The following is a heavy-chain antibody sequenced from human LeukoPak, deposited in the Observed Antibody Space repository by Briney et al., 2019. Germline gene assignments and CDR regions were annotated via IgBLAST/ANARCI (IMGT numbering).Heavy chain of an antibody. D-gene: IGHD1-1*01. CDR3: ARHEGYLGPFDY. CDR2: IYYSGST. CDR1: GGSISSSSYY. Sequence: SQTLSLTCTVSGGSISSSSYYWGWIRQPPGKGLEWIGSIYYSGSTYYNPSLKSRVTISVDTSKNQFSLKLSSVTAADTAVYYCARHEGYLGPFDYWGQGTLVTVSS. J-gene: IGHJ4*02. V-gene: IGHV4-39*01.